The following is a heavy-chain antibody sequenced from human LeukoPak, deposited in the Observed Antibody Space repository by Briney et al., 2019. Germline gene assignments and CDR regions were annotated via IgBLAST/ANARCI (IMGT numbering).Heavy chain of an antibody. J-gene: IGHJ4*02. V-gene: IGHV3-21*01. CDR2: ISSSSSYI. CDR3: ARAGPSGAVVPAAPAY. D-gene: IGHD2-2*01. CDR1: GFTFSSYS. Sequence: PGGSLRLSCAASGFTFSSYSMNWVRQAPGKGLEWVSSISSSSSYIYYADSVEGRFTISRDNAKNSLYLQRNSLRAEDTAVYYCARAGPSGAVVPAAPAYWGQGSLVTVYS.